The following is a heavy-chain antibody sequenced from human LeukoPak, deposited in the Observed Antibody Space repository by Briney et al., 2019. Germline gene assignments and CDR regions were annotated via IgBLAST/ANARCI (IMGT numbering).Heavy chain of an antibody. J-gene: IGHJ4*02. V-gene: IGHV4-39*01. CDR1: GGSTSSSSYY. CDR3: ARLYYYDSSGPPL. CDR2: IYYTGRT. Sequence: SEXLSLTCTVSGGSTSSSSYYWGWIRQPPGKGLEWIGNIYYTGRTYYNPSLKSRVTISVDTSKNHFSLKLSSVSAADTAVYYCARLYYYDSSGPPLWGQGTLVTVSS. D-gene: IGHD3-22*01.